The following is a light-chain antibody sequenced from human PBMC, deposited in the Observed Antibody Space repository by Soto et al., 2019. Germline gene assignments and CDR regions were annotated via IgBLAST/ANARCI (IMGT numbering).Light chain of an antibody. J-gene: IGKJ1*01. CDR3: QQYNNWPPSWT. V-gene: IGKV3-15*01. CDR2: GAS. CDR1: QSVSSN. Sequence: EIVMPQSPATLSVSPGERATLSCRASQSVSSNLAWYQQKPGQAPRLLIYGASTRATGIPARFSGSGAGTEFTITISTLQSEDFAVYYCQQYNNWPPSWTFSQGTKVEIK.